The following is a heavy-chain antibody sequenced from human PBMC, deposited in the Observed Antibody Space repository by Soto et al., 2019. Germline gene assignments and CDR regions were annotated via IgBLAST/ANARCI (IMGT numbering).Heavy chain of an antibody. CDR2: IWYDGSNK. D-gene: IGHD3-22*01. Sequence: GGSLRLSCAASGFTFSNYGMHWVRQAPGKGLEWVAVIWYDGSNKYYADSVKGRFTISRDNSKNTLYLQMNSLRAEDTAVYYCAKPESQWLLPYYFDYWGQGTLVTVSS. CDR3: AKPESQWLLPYYFDY. V-gene: IGHV3-33*06. CDR1: GFTFSNYG. J-gene: IGHJ4*02.